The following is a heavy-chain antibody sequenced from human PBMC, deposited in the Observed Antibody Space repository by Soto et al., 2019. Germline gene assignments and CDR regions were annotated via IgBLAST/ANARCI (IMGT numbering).Heavy chain of an antibody. J-gene: IGHJ6*02. CDR2: ISSSSSYI. CDR1: GFTFSSYS. Sequence: EVQLVESGGGLVKPGGSLRLSCAASGFTFSSYSMNWVRQAPGKGLERVSSISSSSSYIYYADSVKGRFTISRDNAKNSLYLQMNSLRAEDTAVYYCARVRYSSSWNPYYYYGMDVWGQGTTVTVSS. V-gene: IGHV3-21*01. CDR3: ARVRYSSSWNPYYYYGMDV. D-gene: IGHD6-13*01.